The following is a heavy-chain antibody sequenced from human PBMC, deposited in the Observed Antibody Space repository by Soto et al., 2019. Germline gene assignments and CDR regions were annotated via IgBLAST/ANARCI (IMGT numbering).Heavy chain of an antibody. CDR2: ISPSGLST. V-gene: IGHV3-23*01. J-gene: IGHJ4*02. Sequence: EVQLLESGGGLVQPGGSLRLSCAASGFTFSSSPMSWVRQAPGKGLEWVSRISPSGLSTDYADSVKGRFTVSRDRSKNTLYLQMNSLRAEDTAVYYCAKVPGYDSASDYFDYWGQGTLVTVSS. CDR3: AKVPGYDSASDYFDY. CDR1: GFTFSSSP. D-gene: IGHD3-10*01.